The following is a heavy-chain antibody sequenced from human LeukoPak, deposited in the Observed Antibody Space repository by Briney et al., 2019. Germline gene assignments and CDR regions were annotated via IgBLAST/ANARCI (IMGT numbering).Heavy chain of an antibody. CDR3: ARDLGMGTRIDY. CDR2: IRYHGSNQ. Sequence: PGGSLRLSCAASGFTFTSYGMHWVRQAPGKGLEWVAFIRYHGSNQYYTDSVKGRFTISRDNSQNTLSLQMNSLRTEDTAMYFCARDLGMGTRIDYWGQRTLVTVSS. CDR1: GFTFTSYG. V-gene: IGHV3-30*02. D-gene: IGHD1/OR15-1a*01. J-gene: IGHJ4*02.